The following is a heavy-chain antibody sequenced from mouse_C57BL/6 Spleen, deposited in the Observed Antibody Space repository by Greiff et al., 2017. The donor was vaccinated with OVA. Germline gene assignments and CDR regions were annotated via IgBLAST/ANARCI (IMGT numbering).Heavy chain of an antibody. CDR3: TRSDYDYDRFAY. J-gene: IGHJ3*01. V-gene: IGHV1-5*01. Sequence: VQLQQSGPVLARPGASVKMSCKTSGYTFTSYWMHWVKQRPGQGLEWIGAIYPGNSDTSYNQKFKGKAKLTAVTSASTAYMELSSLTNEDSAVYYCTRSDYDYDRFAYWGQGTLVTVSA. D-gene: IGHD2-4*01. CDR1: GYTFTSYW. CDR2: IYPGNSDT.